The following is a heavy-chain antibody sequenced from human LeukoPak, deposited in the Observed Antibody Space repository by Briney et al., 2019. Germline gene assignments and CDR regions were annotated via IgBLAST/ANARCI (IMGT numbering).Heavy chain of an antibody. V-gene: IGHV4-59*08. CDR1: GGSISSYY. Sequence: SETLPLTCTVSGGSISSYYWSWIRQPPGKGLEWIGYIYYSGSTNYNPSLKSRVTISVDTSKNQFSLKLSSVTAADTAVYYCARVISPPSAQLWSATLFDYWGQGTLVTVSS. CDR3: ARVISPPSAQLWSATLFDY. J-gene: IGHJ4*02. CDR2: IYYSGST. D-gene: IGHD5-18*01.